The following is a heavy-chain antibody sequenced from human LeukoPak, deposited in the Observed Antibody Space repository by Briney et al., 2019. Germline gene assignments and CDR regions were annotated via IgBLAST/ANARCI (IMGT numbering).Heavy chain of an antibody. CDR1: GFIFSTYA. D-gene: IGHD6-19*01. J-gene: IGHJ6*02. V-gene: IGHV3-23*01. CDR3: ARGEAVAGTSYYYGMDV. CDR2: ISGSGGST. Sequence: GGSLRLSCAASGFIFSTYAMNWVRQAPGKGLEWVSTISGSGGSTYYADSVKGRFTISRDNAKNTLYLQMNSLRAEDTAVYYCARGEAVAGTSYYYGMDVWGQGTTVTVSS.